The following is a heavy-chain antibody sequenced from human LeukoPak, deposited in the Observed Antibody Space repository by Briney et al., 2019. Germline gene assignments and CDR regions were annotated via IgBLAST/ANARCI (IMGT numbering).Heavy chain of an antibody. V-gene: IGHV3-64*01. CDR1: GFTFSSYA. CDR3: ARGHGIVVVPAALDY. Sequence: GGSLRLSCAASGFTFSSYAMHWVRQAPGKGLEYVSAISSNGGSTYYANSVKGRFTISRDNSKNTLYLQMGSLRAEDMAVYYCARGHGIVVVPAALDYWGQGTLVTVSS. D-gene: IGHD2-2*01. J-gene: IGHJ4*02. CDR2: ISSNGGST.